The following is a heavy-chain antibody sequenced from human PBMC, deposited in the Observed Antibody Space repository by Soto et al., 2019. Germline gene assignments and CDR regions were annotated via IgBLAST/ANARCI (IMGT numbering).Heavy chain of an antibody. CDR1: RYTFISYD. Sequence: ASVKVSCKASRYTFISYDINWVRQDTGQGLEWMGWMNPNSGNTGYAQKFQGRITMTRNTSINTAYMELSSLGSEDTAVYYCARDSWDWNYYYYGMEVWGQGTTVTVSS. V-gene: IGHV1-8*01. J-gene: IGHJ6*02. CDR2: MNPNSGNT. CDR3: ARDSWDWNYYYYGMEV. D-gene: IGHD1-1*01.